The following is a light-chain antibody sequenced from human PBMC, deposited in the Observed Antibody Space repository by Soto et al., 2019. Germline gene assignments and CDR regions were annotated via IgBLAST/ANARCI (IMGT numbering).Light chain of an antibody. CDR3: QQYNSYST. CDR2: DAS. CDR1: QSISTW. J-gene: IGKJ1*01. Sequence: DLQMTQSPSTLSASVGDRVNITCRASQSISTWLAWYQQKPGKAPKLLIYDASSLESGVPSRFSGSGSGTEFTLTISSLQPDDFATYYCQQYNSYSTFGQGTKVDI. V-gene: IGKV1-5*01.